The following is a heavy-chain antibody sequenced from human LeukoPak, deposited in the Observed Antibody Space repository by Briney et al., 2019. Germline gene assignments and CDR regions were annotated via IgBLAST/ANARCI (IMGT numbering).Heavy chain of an antibody. Sequence: PGGSLRLSCAASGFTISFSAMSWVRQAPGKGLEWVSAISNSGEDAHYADSVKGRFTISRDNSKNTLYLQMNSLRAEDTAVYYCAKEYKFDPWGQGTLVTVSS. D-gene: IGHD1-1*01. CDR3: AKEYKFDP. CDR1: GFTISFSA. V-gene: IGHV3-23*01. J-gene: IGHJ5*02. CDR2: ISNSGEDA.